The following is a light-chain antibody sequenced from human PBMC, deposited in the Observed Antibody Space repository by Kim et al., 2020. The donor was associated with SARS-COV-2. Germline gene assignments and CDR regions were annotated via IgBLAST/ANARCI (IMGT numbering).Light chain of an antibody. V-gene: IGKV1-9*01. CDR2: AAS. CDR1: QGISGY. J-gene: IGKJ2*01. Sequence: SASVGDRVTITCRTSQGISGYLAWFQQQPGKAPKLLIYAASTLQGGVPSRFSGTGSGTEFTLTIGSLQPEDFATYYCQHLNSYPPTFGQGTKLEI. CDR3: QHLNSYPPT.